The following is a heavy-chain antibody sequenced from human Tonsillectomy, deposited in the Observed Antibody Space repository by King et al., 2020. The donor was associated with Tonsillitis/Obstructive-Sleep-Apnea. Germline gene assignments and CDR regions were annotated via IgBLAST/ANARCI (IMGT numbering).Heavy chain of an antibody. CDR3: AHRYYDILTGYPYYFDY. J-gene: IGHJ4*02. D-gene: IGHD3-9*01. Sequence: TLKESGPKLVKPTQTLTLTCTFSGFSLSTSGVGVGWIRQPPGKALEWLALIYWDDDKRYSPSLKSRLTITKDTSKNQVVLTMTNMDPVDTATYYCAHRYYDILTGYPYYFDYWGQGTLVTVSS. V-gene: IGHV2-5*02. CDR1: GFSLSTSGVG. CDR2: IYWDDDK.